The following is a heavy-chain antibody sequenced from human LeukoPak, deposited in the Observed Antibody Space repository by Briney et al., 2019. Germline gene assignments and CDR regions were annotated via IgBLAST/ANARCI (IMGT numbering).Heavy chain of an antibody. CDR1: GLSFTSYA. J-gene: IGHJ5*02. CDR3: AKGAGAGKVDWFDP. Sequence: GGSLRLSCEASGLSFTSYAMMWVRQAPGKGLQWISTLTGYGGAYYADSGEGRFIISRDISKNTMFLQMYSLRAEDTAVYYCAKGAGAGKVDWFDPWGQGTLVTVSS. D-gene: IGHD6-13*01. V-gene: IGHV3-23*01. CDR2: LTGYGGA.